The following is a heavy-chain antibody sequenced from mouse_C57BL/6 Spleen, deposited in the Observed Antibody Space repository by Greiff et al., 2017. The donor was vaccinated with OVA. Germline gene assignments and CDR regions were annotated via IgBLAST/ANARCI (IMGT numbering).Heavy chain of an antibody. V-gene: IGHV5-9-1*02. CDR3: TREGGSSFAY. Sequence: EVKVEESGEGLVKPGGSLKLSCAASGFTFSSYAMSWVRQTPEKRLEWVAYISSGGDYIYYADTVKGRFTISRDNARNTLYLQMSSLKSEDTAMYYCTREGGSSFAYWGQGTLVTVSA. CDR2: ISSGGDYI. CDR1: GFTFSSYA. J-gene: IGHJ3*01. D-gene: IGHD1-3*01.